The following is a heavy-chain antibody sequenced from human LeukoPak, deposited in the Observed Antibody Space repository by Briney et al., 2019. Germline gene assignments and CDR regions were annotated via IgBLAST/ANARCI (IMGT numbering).Heavy chain of an antibody. J-gene: IGHJ4*02. CDR1: GYSFTSYW. D-gene: IGHD6-19*01. Sequence: GESLKISCKGSGYSFTSYWIGWVRQMPGKGLEWMGIIYPGDSDTRYSPSFQGQVTISADKSISTAYLQWSSLKASDTAMYYCARHDPSRGWYLVGDYWGQGTLVTVSS. CDR2: IYPGDSDT. V-gene: IGHV5-51*01. CDR3: ARHDPSRGWYLVGDY.